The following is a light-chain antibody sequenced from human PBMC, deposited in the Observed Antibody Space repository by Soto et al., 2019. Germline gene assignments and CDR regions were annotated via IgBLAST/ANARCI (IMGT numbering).Light chain of an antibody. CDR2: GAS. J-gene: IGKJ4*01. V-gene: IGKV3-20*01. CDR1: QSVSSQ. CDR3: QQYGGSPLT. Sequence: EIVLTQSPGTLSLSPGERATLSCRASQSVSSQLAWYQQKPGQAPRLLIYGASSRATGIPDRFSGSGSGTDFTLTISRLEPEDFAVYYCQQYGGSPLTFGGGTKVEIK.